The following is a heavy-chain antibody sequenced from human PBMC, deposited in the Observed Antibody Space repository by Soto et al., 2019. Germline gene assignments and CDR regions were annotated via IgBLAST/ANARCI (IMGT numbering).Heavy chain of an antibody. CDR1: GFTRSTYW. Sequence: GGSLSLSCAASGFTRSTYWMHWVLQVPGKGLVWVSRISSGGTYTNYADSVKGRFTISRDSARNTLFLQMNYLTGEDTAVYYCARTFVDGMAGFGPWGQGTLVTVSS. D-gene: IGHD2-15*01. CDR2: ISSGGTYT. CDR3: ARTFVDGMAGFGP. V-gene: IGHV3-74*01. J-gene: IGHJ5*02.